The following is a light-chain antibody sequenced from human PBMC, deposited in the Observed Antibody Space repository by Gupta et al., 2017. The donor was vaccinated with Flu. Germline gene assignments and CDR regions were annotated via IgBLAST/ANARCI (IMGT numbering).Light chain of an antibody. CDR3: TSYTTTNSLYV. J-gene: IGLJ1*01. V-gene: IGLV2-14*03. CDR2: DVT. CDR1: SSDVGGYNY. Sequence: ITISCTGTSSDVGGYNYVSWYQQLPGKAPKLLIYDVTNRPSGVSNRFSGSKSDNTASLTISGLQAEDEADYYCTSYTTTNSLYVFGSGTKVTVV.